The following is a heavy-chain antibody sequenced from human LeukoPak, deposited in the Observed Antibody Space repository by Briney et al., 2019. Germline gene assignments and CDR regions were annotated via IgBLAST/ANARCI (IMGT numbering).Heavy chain of an antibody. V-gene: IGHV4-31*03. Sequence: SETLSLTGTGSGYSISSGGYYWSWLRQVPGKGLECIGYIYYSGTTYYNPSRKSRVTISIDTSKSQFSLQLSSVTAADTAVYYCARDHRGFGEVDFWGQGTLVTVSS. CDR3: ARDHRGFGEVDF. D-gene: IGHD3-10*01. J-gene: IGHJ4*02. CDR1: GYSISSGGYY. CDR2: IYYSGTT.